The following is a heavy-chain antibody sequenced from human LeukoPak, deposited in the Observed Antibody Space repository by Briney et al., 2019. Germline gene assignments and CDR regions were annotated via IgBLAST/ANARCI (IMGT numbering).Heavy chain of an antibody. CDR2: IKQDGSEK. CDR1: GFTFSSYW. V-gene: IGHV3-7*03. Sequence: GGSLRLSCAASGFTFSSYWMSWVRQAPGKGLEWVANIKQDGSEKYYVDSVKGRFTISRDNAKNSLYLQMNSLRAEDTAVYYCARDRGSSGPRGKLPYYFDYWGQGTLVTVSS. D-gene: IGHD6-19*01. CDR3: ARDRGSSGPRGKLPYYFDY. J-gene: IGHJ4*02.